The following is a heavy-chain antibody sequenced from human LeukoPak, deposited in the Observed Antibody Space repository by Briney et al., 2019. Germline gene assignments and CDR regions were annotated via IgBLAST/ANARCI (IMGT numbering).Heavy chain of an antibody. Sequence: GGSLRLSCVASGFTFSNYGMHGVRQAPGKGLEWGAVISYDGTNKYYADSVKARFTISRDYPKNTLFLQMSSLRAEDTAVYYCAKGRYSSTWCSDHWGQGTLVTVSS. CDR2: ISYDGTNK. J-gene: IGHJ4*02. CDR1: GFTFSNYG. V-gene: IGHV3-30*18. CDR3: AKGRYSSTWCSDH. D-gene: IGHD6-13*01.